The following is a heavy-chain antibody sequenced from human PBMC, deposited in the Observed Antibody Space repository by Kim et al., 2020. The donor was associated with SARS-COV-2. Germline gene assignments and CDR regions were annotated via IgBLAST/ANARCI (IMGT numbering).Heavy chain of an antibody. CDR2: INHSGST. Sequence: SETLSLTCAVYGGSFSGYYWSWIRQPPGKGLEWIGEINHSGSTNYNPSLKSRVTISVDTSKNQFSLKLSSVTAADTAVYYCARGEPLTGEGGELLSRVFSVTHSSSYYFDYWGQGTLVTVSS. D-gene: IGHD1-26*01. V-gene: IGHV4-34*01. CDR1: GGSFSGYY. J-gene: IGHJ4*02. CDR3: ARGEPLTGEGGELLSRVFSVTHSSSYYFDY.